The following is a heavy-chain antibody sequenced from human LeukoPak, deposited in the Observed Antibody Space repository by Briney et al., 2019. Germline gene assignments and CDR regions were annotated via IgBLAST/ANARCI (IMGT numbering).Heavy chain of an antibody. J-gene: IGHJ6*03. V-gene: IGHV3-48*01. CDR1: GLTFSSYT. CDR2: ISSSSSTI. CDR3: ARGIAARPSSYYYYYMDV. D-gene: IGHD6-6*01. Sequence: GGSLRLSCAASGLTFSSYTMNWVRQAPGKGLEWVSYISSSSSTIYYADSVKGRFTISRDNAKNSLYLQMNSLRAEDTAVYYCARGIAARPSSYYYYYMDVWGKGTTVTASS.